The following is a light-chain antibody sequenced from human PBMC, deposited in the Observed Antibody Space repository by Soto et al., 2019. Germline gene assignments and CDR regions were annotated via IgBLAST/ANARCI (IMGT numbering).Light chain of an antibody. CDR1: SSDVGFYNY. Sequence: QSVLTQPASVSGSPGQSIAISCTGSSSDVGFYNYVSWYQQHPGKVPKLIIYAVRDRPSGISSRFSGSKSGNTASLTISGLQTEDEADYYCSSYTSSSTLFGTGTKVTVL. CDR3: SSYTSSSTL. J-gene: IGLJ1*01. V-gene: IGLV2-14*01. CDR2: AVR.